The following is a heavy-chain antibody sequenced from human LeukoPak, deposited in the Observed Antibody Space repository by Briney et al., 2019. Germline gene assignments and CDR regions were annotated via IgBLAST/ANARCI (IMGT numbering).Heavy chain of an antibody. V-gene: IGHV1-8*01. J-gene: IGHJ4*02. CDR3: ARAGYYDYVWGIPL. Sequence: GASVKVSCKASGYTFTSYDINWVRQATGQGLEWMGWMNPNSGNTGYAQKFQGRVTMTRNTSISTAYMELSSLRSEDTAVYYCARAGYYDYVWGIPLWGQGTLVTVSS. CDR1: GYTFTSYD. D-gene: IGHD3-16*01. CDR2: MNPNSGNT.